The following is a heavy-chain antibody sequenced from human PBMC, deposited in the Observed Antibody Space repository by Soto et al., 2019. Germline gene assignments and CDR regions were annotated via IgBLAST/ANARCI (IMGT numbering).Heavy chain of an antibody. CDR3: ATFRYDSSGYYGYDAFDI. Sequence: PGGSLRLSCAASGFTFSDYYMSWIRQAPGKGLEWVSYISSSSSYTNYADSVKGRFTISRDNAKNSLYLQMNSLRAEGTAVYYCATFRYDSSGYYGYDAFDIWGQGTMVTVSS. CDR2: ISSSSSYT. D-gene: IGHD3-22*01. J-gene: IGHJ3*02. CDR1: GFTFSDYY. V-gene: IGHV3-11*06.